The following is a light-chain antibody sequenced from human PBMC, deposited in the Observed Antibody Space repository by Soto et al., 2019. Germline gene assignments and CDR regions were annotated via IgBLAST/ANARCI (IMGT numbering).Light chain of an antibody. CDR2: GAS. V-gene: IGKV3-20*01. CDR3: QQYGSSLTWT. J-gene: IGKJ1*01. CDR1: QSVSSSY. Sequence: EIVVTQPPGTLSLSPGERATLSCRASQSVSSSYLAWYQQKPGQAPRLLIYGASSRATGIPDRFSGSGSGTDFTLTISRLEPEDFAVYYCQQYGSSLTWTFGQGTKVDIK.